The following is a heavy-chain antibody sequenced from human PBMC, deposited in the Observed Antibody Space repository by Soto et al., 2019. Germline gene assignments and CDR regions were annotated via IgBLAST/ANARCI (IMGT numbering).Heavy chain of an antibody. CDR1: GGSISSSSYY. V-gene: IGHV4-39*07. CDR3: ARTVPAAMGYYGMDV. Sequence: SETLSLTCTVSGGSISSSSYYWGWIRQPPGKGLEWIGSIYYSGSTYYNPSLKSRVTISVDTSKNQFSLKLSSVTAADTAVYYCARTVPAAMGYYGMDVWGQGTTVT. D-gene: IGHD2-2*01. CDR2: IYYSGST. J-gene: IGHJ6*02.